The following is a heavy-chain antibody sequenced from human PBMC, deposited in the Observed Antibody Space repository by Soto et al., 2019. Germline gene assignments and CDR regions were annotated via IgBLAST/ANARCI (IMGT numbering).Heavy chain of an antibody. Sequence: SGPTLVNPRQTLTLTCVFSGFSLSTTGEGVAWIRQPPGKALEWLALIYWNDDNRYSPSLKSRLTITRGASKNQVVLTVTNLDPVDTGTYYCAFTRGYCTTTSCHNGSESWGQGTLVTVSS. D-gene: IGHD2-2*01. J-gene: IGHJ5*01. V-gene: IGHV2-5*01. CDR2: IYWNDDN. CDR1: GFSLSTTGEG. CDR3: AFTRGYCTTTSCHNGSES.